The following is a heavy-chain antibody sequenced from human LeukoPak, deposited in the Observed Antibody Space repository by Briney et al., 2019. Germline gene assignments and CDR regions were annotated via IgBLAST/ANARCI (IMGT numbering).Heavy chain of an antibody. CDR3: ARARSMLRLRSSFDF. J-gene: IGHJ4*02. V-gene: IGHV3-23*01. D-gene: IGHD2-21*02. CDR1: GFTFSSYA. Sequence: GGSLRLSCAASGFTFSSYAMSWVRQAPGKGLEWISSISGGASNTFYVDSVKGRFTISRDSSNNTLLLQMTSLRVEDTAIYFCARARSMLRLRSSFDFWGQGALVTVSS. CDR2: ISGGASNT.